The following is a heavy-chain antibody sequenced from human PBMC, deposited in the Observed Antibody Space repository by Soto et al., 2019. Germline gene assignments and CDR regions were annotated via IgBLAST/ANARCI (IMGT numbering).Heavy chain of an antibody. D-gene: IGHD6-19*01. V-gene: IGHV4-39*01. CDR2: VYYNGIT. CDR3: ARRENTGWSFDS. CDR1: GGSISSRSHY. Sequence: SETLSLTCIVSGGSISSRSHYWGWIRQPPGKGLEWIGNVYYNGITTYNPSLNSRVTLSVDTSKNQFSLKLNSVTATDTALYYCARRENTGWSFDSWGPGTLVTVSS. J-gene: IGHJ4*02.